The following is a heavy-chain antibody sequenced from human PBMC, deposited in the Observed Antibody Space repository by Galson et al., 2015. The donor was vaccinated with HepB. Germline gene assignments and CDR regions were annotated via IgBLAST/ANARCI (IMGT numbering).Heavy chain of an antibody. V-gene: IGHV3-53*01. D-gene: IGHD3-10*01. Sequence: SLRLSCAASGFTVSSNYMTWVRQAPGKGLEWVSVIYRDGRTYYAESLEGRFTISRDNSKNTVYLQMNTLRAEDTAVYYCARVPGEGYWGQGTLVTVSS. CDR2: IYRDGRT. J-gene: IGHJ4*02. CDR1: GFTVSSNY. CDR3: ARVPGEGY.